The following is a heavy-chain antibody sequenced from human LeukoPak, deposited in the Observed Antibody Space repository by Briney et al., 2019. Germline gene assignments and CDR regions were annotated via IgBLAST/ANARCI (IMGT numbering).Heavy chain of an antibody. V-gene: IGHV3-23*01. D-gene: IGHD3-22*01. CDR1: GFSFSSYA. CDR2: ISGSGGST. Sequence: GGSLRLSCAASGFSFSSYAMSWVRQAPGEGLEWVSAISGSGGSTYYADSVKGRFTISRDNSKNTLYLQMNSLRVEDTAVYFCARGLSLSGHLDAFDIWGQGTMVTVSS. CDR3: ARGLSLSGHLDAFDI. J-gene: IGHJ3*02.